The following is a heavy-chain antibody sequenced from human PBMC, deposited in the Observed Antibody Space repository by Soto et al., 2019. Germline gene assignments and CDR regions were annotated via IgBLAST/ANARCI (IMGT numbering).Heavy chain of an antibody. J-gene: IGHJ3*02. D-gene: IGHD3-22*01. CDR3: ARPPITMMDDAFDI. CDR2: IDPSDSYT. V-gene: IGHV5-10-1*01. Sequence: GESLKISCQGSGYSFTSYWISWVRQMPGKGLEWMGRIDPSDSYTNYSPSFQGHATISADKSISTAYLQWSSLKASDTAMYYCARPPITMMDDAFDIWGQGTMVTVSS. CDR1: GYSFTSYW.